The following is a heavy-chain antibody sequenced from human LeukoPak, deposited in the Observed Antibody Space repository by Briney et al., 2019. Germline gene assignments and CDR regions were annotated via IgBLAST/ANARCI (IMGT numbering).Heavy chain of an antibody. D-gene: IGHD2-15*01. J-gene: IGHJ3*02. V-gene: IGHV3-23*01. Sequence: GGSLRLSCAASGFTFSSYAMSWVRQAPGKGLEWVSAISDSGGSTNYADSVKGRFTISRDNSKNTLFLQMNSLRAEDTAVYYCAKDFLGSSYAFDIWGQGTMVTVPS. CDR1: GFTFSSYA. CDR3: AKDFLGSSYAFDI. CDR2: ISDSGGST.